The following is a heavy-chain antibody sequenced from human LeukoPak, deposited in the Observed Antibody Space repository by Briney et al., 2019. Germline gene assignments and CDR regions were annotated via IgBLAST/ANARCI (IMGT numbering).Heavy chain of an antibody. Sequence: ASVKVSCKASGGTFSSYAISWVRQAPGQGLEWIGWISAYNGNTNYAQKLQGRVTMTTDTSTSTAYMELRSLRSDDTAVYYCARDRSYYDFWSGYAHDAFDIWGQGTMVTVSS. V-gene: IGHV1-18*01. CDR2: ISAYNGNT. CDR1: GGTFSSYA. J-gene: IGHJ3*02. D-gene: IGHD3-3*01. CDR3: ARDRSYYDFWSGYAHDAFDI.